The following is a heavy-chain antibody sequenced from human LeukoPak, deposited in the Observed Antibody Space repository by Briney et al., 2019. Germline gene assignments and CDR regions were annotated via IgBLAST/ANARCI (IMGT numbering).Heavy chain of an antibody. CDR3: ARGPPGWNYGRYFDY. V-gene: IGHV4-39*07. Sequence: SGTLSLTCTVSGDSISSSSYYWGWIRQPPGKGLEWIGSIYYSGSTYYNPSLKSRVTISVDTSKNQFSLKLSSVTAADTAVYYCARGPPGWNYGRYFDYWGQGTLVTVSS. J-gene: IGHJ4*02. CDR2: IYYSGST. CDR1: GDSISSSSYY. D-gene: IGHD1-7*01.